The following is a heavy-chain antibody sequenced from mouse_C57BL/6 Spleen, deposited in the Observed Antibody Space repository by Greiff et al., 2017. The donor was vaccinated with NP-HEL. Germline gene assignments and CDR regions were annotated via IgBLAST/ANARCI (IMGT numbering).Heavy chain of an antibody. CDR2: IYPGDGDT. CDR1: GYAFSSYW. CDR3: ARGEAGDYFDY. Sequence: VQLQQSGPELVKPGASVKISCKASGYAFSSYWMNWVKQRPGKGLEWIGQIYPGDGDTNYNGKFKGKATLTADKSSSTAYMQLSSLTSEDSAVYFCARGEAGDYFDYWGQGTTLTVSS. J-gene: IGHJ2*01. V-gene: IGHV1-80*01.